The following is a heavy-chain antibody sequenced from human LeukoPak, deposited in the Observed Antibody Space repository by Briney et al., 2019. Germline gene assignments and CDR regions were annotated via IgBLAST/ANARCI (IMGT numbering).Heavy chain of an antibody. CDR2: IYSGGST. CDR3: ARGPTYGSRSDFFDS. Sequence: GGSLRLSCAASGFTVSSNYMSWVRQAPGKGLEWVSVIYSGGSTYYADSVKGRFTISRDNSKNTLYLQMNSLRAEDTAVYYCARGPTYGSRSDFFDSWGQGTLVTISS. J-gene: IGHJ4*02. D-gene: IGHD3-10*01. V-gene: IGHV3-53*01. CDR1: GFTVSSNY.